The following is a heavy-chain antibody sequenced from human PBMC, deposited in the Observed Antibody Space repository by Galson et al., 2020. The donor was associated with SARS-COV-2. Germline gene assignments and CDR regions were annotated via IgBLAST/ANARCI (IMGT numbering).Heavy chain of an antibody. CDR2: ISYDGSNK. V-gene: IGHV3-30*18. J-gene: IGHJ4*02. CDR3: AKASPLTADCIDY. D-gene: IGHD2-21*02. Sequence: GGSLRLSCAASGFTFSSYGMHWVRQAPGKGLEWVAVISYDGSNKYYADSVKGRFTISRDNSKNTLYLQMNSLRAEDTAVYYCAKASPLTADCIDYWGQGTLVTVSS. CDR1: GFTFSSYG.